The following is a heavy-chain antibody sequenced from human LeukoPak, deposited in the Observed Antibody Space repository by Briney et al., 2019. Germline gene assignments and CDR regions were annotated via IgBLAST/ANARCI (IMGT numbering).Heavy chain of an antibody. Sequence: ASVKVSCKVSGYTLTELSMHWVRQAPGKGLEWMGGFDPEDGETIYAQKFQGRVTMTEDTSTDTAYMELSSLRSDDTAVYYCARGSRRWLQLLLNYWGQGTLVTVSS. J-gene: IGHJ4*02. CDR3: ARGSRRWLQLLLNY. V-gene: IGHV1-24*01. CDR1: GYTLTELS. CDR2: FDPEDGET. D-gene: IGHD5-12*01.